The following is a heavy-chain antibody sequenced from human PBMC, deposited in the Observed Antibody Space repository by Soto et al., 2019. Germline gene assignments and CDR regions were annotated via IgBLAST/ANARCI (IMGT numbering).Heavy chain of an antibody. Sequence: QVQLMQSGAEVKQPGASVKVSCKASGYTFTNYYVHWVRQVPGQGLEWMGIINPSGGGPAHAQNFRGRLTTTSDTSTTTIYMELNSLRSEDTAVYFCARSDRGGDGALDVWGQGTMVTVSS. CDR3: ARSDRGGDGALDV. D-gene: IGHD3-16*01. CDR2: INPSGGGP. J-gene: IGHJ3*01. V-gene: IGHV1-46*03. CDR1: GYTFTNYY.